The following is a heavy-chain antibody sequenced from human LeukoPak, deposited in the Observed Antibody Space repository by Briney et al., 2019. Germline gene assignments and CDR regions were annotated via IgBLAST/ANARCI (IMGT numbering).Heavy chain of an antibody. Sequence: PGGSLRLSCAASGFTFSSYAMHWVRQAPGKGLEWVPAIRGSGTTSYYADSVKGRFTISRDNSKNTLYLRMNSLRAEDTAVYYCAKDWYYDILTGSGALNYWGQGTLVTVSS. CDR2: IRGSGTTS. CDR3: AKDWYYDILTGSGALNY. D-gene: IGHD3-9*01. CDR1: GFTFSSYA. J-gene: IGHJ4*02. V-gene: IGHV3-23*01.